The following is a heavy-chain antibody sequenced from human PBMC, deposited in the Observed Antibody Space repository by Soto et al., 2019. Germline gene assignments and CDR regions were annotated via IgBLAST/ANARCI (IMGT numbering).Heavy chain of an antibody. J-gene: IGHJ3*02. Sequence: SVKVSCKASGFTFTSSAMQWVRQARGQRLEWIGWIVVGSGNTNYAQKFQERVTITRDMSTSTAYMELSRLRSDDTAVYYCARDFTGSSVSAFDIWGQGTMVTVSS. CDR2: IVVGSGNT. CDR1: GFTFTSSA. D-gene: IGHD6-6*01. V-gene: IGHV1-58*02. CDR3: ARDFTGSSVSAFDI.